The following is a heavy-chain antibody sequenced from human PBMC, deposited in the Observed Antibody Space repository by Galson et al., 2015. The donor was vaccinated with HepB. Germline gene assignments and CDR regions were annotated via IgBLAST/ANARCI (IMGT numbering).Heavy chain of an antibody. J-gene: IGHJ4*02. CDR1: GYTFTGYY. D-gene: IGHD1-26*01. Sequence: SVKVCCKASGYTFTGYYIHWVRQAPGQGLEWMGRINPNTGGTKYAQKFQGRVTMTRDTSINTAYMELSRLRFDDTVVYYCARDSGSYPNHFDYWGQGTLVIVSS. CDR3: ARDSGSYPNHFDY. CDR2: INPNTGGT. V-gene: IGHV1-2*05.